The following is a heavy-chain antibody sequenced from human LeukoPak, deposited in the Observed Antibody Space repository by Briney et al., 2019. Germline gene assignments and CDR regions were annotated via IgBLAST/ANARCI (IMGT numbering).Heavy chain of an antibody. CDR3: AKDVLRGYYYDSSGYPTLFDY. CDR1: GFTFSSYA. D-gene: IGHD3-22*01. V-gene: IGHV3-23*01. J-gene: IGHJ4*02. Sequence: GGSLRLSCAASGFTFSSYAMSWVRQAPGKGLEWVSAISGSGGSTYYADSVKGRFTISRDNSKNTLYLQMNSLRAEDTAVYYCAKDVLRGYYYDSSGYPTLFDYWGQGTPVTVSS. CDR2: ISGSGGST.